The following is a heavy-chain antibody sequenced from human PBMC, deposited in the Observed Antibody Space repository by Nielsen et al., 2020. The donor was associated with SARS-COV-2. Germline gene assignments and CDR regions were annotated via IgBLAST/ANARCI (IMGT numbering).Heavy chain of an antibody. J-gene: IGHJ4*02. V-gene: IGHV3-23*01. CDR3: AKEVEGYTGTTLAY. Sequence: SLTISCAASGFTFHIYSMAWVRRAPGRGLQLVTGVSSSGGSTYYTDSVKGRFTISRDNSKNTLYLQMNSLRAEDTAVYYCAKEVEGYTGTTLAYWGQGTLVTVSS. CDR1: GFTFHIYS. D-gene: IGHD1-7*01. CDR2: VSSSGGST.